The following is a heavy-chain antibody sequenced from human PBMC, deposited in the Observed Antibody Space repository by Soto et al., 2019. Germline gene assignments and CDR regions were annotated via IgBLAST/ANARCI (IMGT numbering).Heavy chain of an antibody. J-gene: IGHJ4*02. CDR1: GFTVSSNY. CDR2: IYSGGST. V-gene: IGHV3-66*01. D-gene: IGHD2-15*01. Sequence: GGSLRLSCAASGFTVSSNYMSWVRQAPGKGLEWVSVIYSGGSTYYADSVKGRFTISRDNSKNTLYLQMNSLRAEDTAVYYCASEGGRYCSGGSCRINYYFDYWGQGTLVTVSS. CDR3: ASEGGRYCSGGSCRINYYFDY.